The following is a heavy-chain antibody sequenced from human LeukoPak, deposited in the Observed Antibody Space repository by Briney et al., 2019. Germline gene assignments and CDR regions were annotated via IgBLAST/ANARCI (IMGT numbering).Heavy chain of an antibody. CDR2: IYYSGST. D-gene: IGHD5-12*01. CDR3: ARGGGYSSKYYFDY. CDR1: GVSISSYY. J-gene: IGHJ4*02. V-gene: IGHV4-59*01. Sequence: SETLSLTCTVSGVSISSYYWSWIRQPPGKGLEWIGYIYYSGSTNYNPSLKSRVTISVDTSKNQFSLKLSSVTAADTAVYYCARGGGYSSKYYFDYWGQGTLVTVSS.